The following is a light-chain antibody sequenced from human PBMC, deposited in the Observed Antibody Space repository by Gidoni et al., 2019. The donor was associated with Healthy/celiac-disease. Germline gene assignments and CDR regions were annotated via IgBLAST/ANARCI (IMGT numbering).Light chain of an antibody. CDR1: QDIISY. CDR2: DAT. V-gene: IGKV1-33*01. CDR3: QQYDNLPLT. Sequence: DIQITQSPSSLSASVGYRVTITCQASQDIISYLDWYLQKPGKDPKLMFYDATNLETGFPSRFSGSGSGTDFNFNISSLQPEDIATYYCQQYDNLPLTFGGGTKVEIK. J-gene: IGKJ4*01.